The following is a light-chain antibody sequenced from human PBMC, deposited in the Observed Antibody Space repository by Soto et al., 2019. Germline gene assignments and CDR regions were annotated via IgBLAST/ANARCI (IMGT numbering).Light chain of an antibody. J-gene: IGKJ5*01. Sequence: DIQMTQFPSSLSASVGERVTMTCRASQSISSWLAWYQQKPGKAPKLLIYDASSLQSGVPSRFSGSGSGTDFTLTISSLQPEDFATYYCQQSYSTPPTFGQGTRLEIK. V-gene: IGKV1-39*01. CDR3: QQSYSTPPT. CDR1: QSISSW. CDR2: DAS.